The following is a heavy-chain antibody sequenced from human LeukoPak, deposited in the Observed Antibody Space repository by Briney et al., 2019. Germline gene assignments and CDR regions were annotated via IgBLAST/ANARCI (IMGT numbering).Heavy chain of an antibody. V-gene: IGHV4-39*01. CDR1: GGSISSSSYY. Sequence: SETLSLTCTVSGGSISSSSYYWGWIRQPPGKGLEWIGSIYYSGSTYYNPSLKSRVTISVDTSKDQFSLKLSSVTAADTAVYYCASLRGAMIVVVITWGQGTLVTVSS. J-gene: IGHJ5*02. CDR2: IYYSGST. D-gene: IGHD3-22*01. CDR3: ASLRGAMIVVVIT.